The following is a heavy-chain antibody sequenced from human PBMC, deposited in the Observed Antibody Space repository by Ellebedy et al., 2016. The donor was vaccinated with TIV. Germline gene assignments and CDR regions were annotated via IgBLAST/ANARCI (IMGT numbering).Heavy chain of an antibody. CDR2: VYHFENT. CDR1: GGSISSYY. V-gene: IGHV4-39*02. J-gene: IGHJ4*02. Sequence: SETLSLTCTVSGGSISSYYWGWIRQPPGKGLEWIGSVYHFENTDYNYYNPSLKSRVTVSGDTSNNHFSLNLTSVTAADTAVYYCARSGFSTFDFDYWGRGSQVTVSS. CDR3: ARSGFSTFDFDY. D-gene: IGHD3-3*02.